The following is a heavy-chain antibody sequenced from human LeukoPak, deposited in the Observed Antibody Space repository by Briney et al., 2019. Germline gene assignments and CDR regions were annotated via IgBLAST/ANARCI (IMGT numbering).Heavy chain of an antibody. CDR3: ARYTSSSNYYFGMDV. J-gene: IGHJ6*02. CDR2: IWYDGTYE. CDR1: GFTFTSYG. Sequence: PGTSLRLSCAASGFTFTSYGMHWVRQAPGKGLEWVAFIWYDGTYEYYADSVKGRFTISRDNSKNIVYLQMSSLRAEDTALYFCARYTSSSNYYFGMDVWGQGTTVTVSS. D-gene: IGHD6-6*01. V-gene: IGHV3-33*01.